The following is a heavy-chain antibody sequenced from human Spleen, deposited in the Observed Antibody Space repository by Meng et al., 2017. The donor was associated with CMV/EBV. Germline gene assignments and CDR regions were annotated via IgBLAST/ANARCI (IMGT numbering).Heavy chain of an antibody. D-gene: IGHD5-18*01. Sequence: SETLSLTCTISGGSISSYYWSWIRQPAGKGLEWIGRIYTSGSTNYNPSLKSRVTMSVDTSKNQFSLKLSSVTAADTAVYYCASTTDTAMVTGLTYFDYWGQGTLVTVSS. CDR3: ASTTDTAMVTGLTYFDY. J-gene: IGHJ4*02. CDR2: IYTSGST. CDR1: GGSISSYY. V-gene: IGHV4-4*07.